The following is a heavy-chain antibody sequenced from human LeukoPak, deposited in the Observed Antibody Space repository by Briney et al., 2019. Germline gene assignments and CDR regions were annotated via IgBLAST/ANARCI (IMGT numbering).Heavy chain of an antibody. CDR3: ARAPIAITTSAFPDAFDF. V-gene: IGHV4-59*02. Sequence: SETLSLPCTVSGDSVSGHYWSWIRHTPGKGLEWIGYVSYSGGTNYNPSLKRRVSISLDTSKNQFSLKLSSPAAADPAVYYCARAPIAITTSAFPDAFDFWGQGTMVTVSS. D-gene: IGHD5-12*01. CDR1: GDSVSGHY. J-gene: IGHJ3*01. CDR2: VSYSGGT.